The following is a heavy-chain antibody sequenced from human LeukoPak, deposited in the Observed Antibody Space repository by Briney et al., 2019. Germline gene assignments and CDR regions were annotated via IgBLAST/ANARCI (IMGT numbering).Heavy chain of an antibody. D-gene: IGHD7-27*01. CDR3: ARAPNRAYYMDV. CDR2: IYSGGTT. Sequence: PGGSLRLSCAVSGFTVSSNYMSWVRQAPGKGPEWVSVIYSGGTTYYADSVKGRFTISRDNSKNTLYLQMNSLRAEDTAVYYCARAPNRAYYMDVWGKGTTVTVSS. J-gene: IGHJ6*03. V-gene: IGHV3-53*01. CDR1: GFTVSSNY.